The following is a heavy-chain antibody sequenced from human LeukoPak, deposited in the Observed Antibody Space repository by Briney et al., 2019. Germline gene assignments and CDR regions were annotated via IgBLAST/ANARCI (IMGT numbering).Heavy chain of an antibody. Sequence: PSETLSLTCTVSGGSIGSYYWSWIRQPPGKGLEWIGYIYYSGITNYNPSLKSRVTISVDTSKNQFSLKLSSVTAADTAVYYCATYSSGSYYWSFDLWGRGTLVTVSS. J-gene: IGHJ2*01. CDR3: ATYSSGSYYWSFDL. D-gene: IGHD3-22*01. CDR1: GGSIGSYY. V-gene: IGHV4-59*01. CDR2: IYYSGIT.